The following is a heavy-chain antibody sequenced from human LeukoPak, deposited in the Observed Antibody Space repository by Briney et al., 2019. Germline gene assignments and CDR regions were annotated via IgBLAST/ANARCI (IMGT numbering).Heavy chain of an antibody. CDR1: GFTFSSYW. Sequence: PGGSLRLSCAASGFTFSSYWMSWVRQAPGKGLEWVANIKQDGSEKYYADSVKGRFTISRDNSKNTLYLQMNSLRAEDTAVYYCAKDFYRQWELFPGAFDIWGQGTMVTVSS. CDR2: IKQDGSEK. V-gene: IGHV3-7*01. J-gene: IGHJ3*02. D-gene: IGHD1-26*01. CDR3: AKDFYRQWELFPGAFDI.